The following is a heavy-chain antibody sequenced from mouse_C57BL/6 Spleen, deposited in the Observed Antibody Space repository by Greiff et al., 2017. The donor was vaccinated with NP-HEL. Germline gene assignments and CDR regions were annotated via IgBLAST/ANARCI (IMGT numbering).Heavy chain of an antibody. CDR3: ARSFGNYVGFAY. CDR2: IHPNSGST. Sequence: VQLQQSGAELVKPGASVKLSCKASGYTFTSYWMHWVKQRPGQGLEWIGMIHPNSGSTNYNEKFKSKATLTVDKSSSTAYMQLSSLTSEDSAVYYCARSFGNYVGFAYWGQGTLVTVSA. CDR1: GYTFTSYW. V-gene: IGHV1-64*01. J-gene: IGHJ3*01. D-gene: IGHD2-1*01.